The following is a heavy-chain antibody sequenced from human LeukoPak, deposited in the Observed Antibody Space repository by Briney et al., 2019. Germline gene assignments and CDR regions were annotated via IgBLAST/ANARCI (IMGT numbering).Heavy chain of an antibody. Sequence: PGGSLRLPCAASGFTFSSYGMHWVRQAPGKGLEWVAVIWYDGSNKYYADSVKGRFTISRDNSKNTLYLQMSSLRAEDTAVYYCARSSGIAVAGTIDYWGQGTLVTVSS. CDR3: ARSSGIAVAGTIDY. D-gene: IGHD6-19*01. V-gene: IGHV3-33*01. J-gene: IGHJ4*02. CDR1: GFTFSSYG. CDR2: IWYDGSNK.